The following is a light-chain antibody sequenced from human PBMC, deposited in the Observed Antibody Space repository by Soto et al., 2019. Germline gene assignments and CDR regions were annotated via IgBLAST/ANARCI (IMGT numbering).Light chain of an antibody. CDR2: DAS. Sequence: EIVLTQSPATLSLFLGERATLSCRSSQSVNNFVAWYQQKPGQAPRLLIYDASNRATGIPARFSGGGSGTDFTLTISSLEPEDFAVYYCQHRSNWPLTFGGGTKVEIK. J-gene: IGKJ4*01. V-gene: IGKV3-11*01. CDR1: QSVNNF. CDR3: QHRSNWPLT.